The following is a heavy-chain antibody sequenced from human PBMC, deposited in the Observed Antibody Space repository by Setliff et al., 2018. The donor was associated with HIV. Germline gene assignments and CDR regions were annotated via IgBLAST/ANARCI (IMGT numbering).Heavy chain of an antibody. CDR1: GGPITTSTYY. Sequence: SETLSLTCSVSGGPITTSTYYWSWIRQPAGKGLEWIGRFSVPGTTNYGPSFKSRLTIWVDMSKNQFSLKLTSVTAADTAVYYCARRKGGYGLDVWGQGTTVTVSS. CDR2: FSVPGTT. V-gene: IGHV4-61*02. D-gene: IGHD3-16*01. CDR3: ARRKGGYGLDV. J-gene: IGHJ6*02.